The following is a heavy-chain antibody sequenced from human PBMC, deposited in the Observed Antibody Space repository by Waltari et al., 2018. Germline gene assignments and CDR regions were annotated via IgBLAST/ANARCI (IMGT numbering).Heavy chain of an antibody. J-gene: IGHJ3*02. D-gene: IGHD3-22*01. CDR1: GFTPSRYW. V-gene: IGHV3-7*01. CDR3: ARDQWFAFDI. Sequence: EVQLVESGGGLVKPGGSLRLSCAASGFTPSRYWMSWVRQAPGKGPEWVANIMTDGSEEYYVDSVRGRFTISRDNAKNSLYLQMNSLRPEDTAVYYCARDQWFAFDIWGHGTMVTVSS. CDR2: IMTDGSEE.